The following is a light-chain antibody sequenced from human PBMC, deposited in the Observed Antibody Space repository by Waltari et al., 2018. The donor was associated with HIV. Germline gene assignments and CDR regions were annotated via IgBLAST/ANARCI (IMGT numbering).Light chain of an antibody. J-gene: IGKJ5*01. CDR1: PSISSW. Sequence: DIQMTQSPSTLSASVGDRVTITCRASPSISSWLAWYQWKPGKAPKVLIYKASSLESGVPSRFSGSGSGTEFTLTISSLQPDDFATYYCQQYDSYSITFGQGTRLEIK. V-gene: IGKV1-5*03. CDR2: KAS. CDR3: QQYDSYSIT.